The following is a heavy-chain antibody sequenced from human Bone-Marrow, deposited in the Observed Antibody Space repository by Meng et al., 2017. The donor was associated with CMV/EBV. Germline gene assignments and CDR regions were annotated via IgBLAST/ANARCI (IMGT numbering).Heavy chain of an antibody. CDR3: ASTGVVLRYFDLFDY. Sequence: QLWQSGAEVRKPWASVKVSCKASGYTFTSYGMSWVRQAPGQGLEWMGWISAYNGNTNYAQKLQGRVTMTTDTSTSTAYMELRSLRSDDTAVYYCASTGVVLRYFDLFDYWGQGTLVTVSS. CDR1: GYTFTSYG. CDR2: ISAYNGNT. D-gene: IGHD3-9*01. J-gene: IGHJ4*02. V-gene: IGHV1-18*01.